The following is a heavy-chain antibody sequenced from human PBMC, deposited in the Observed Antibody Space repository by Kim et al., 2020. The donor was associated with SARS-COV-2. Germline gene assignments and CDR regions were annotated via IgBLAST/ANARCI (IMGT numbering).Heavy chain of an antibody. V-gene: IGHV4-38-2*02. CDR2: IYHSGST. CDR3: ARDYYDSSGYLWGVWDVGAFDI. CDR1: GYSISSGYY. D-gene: IGHD3-22*01. Sequence: SETLSLTCTVSGYSISSGYYWGWIRQPPGKGLEWIGSIYHSGSTYYNPSLKSRVTISVDTSKNQFSLKLSSVTAADTAVYYCARDYYDSSGYLWGVWDVGAFDIWGQGTMVTVSS. J-gene: IGHJ3*02.